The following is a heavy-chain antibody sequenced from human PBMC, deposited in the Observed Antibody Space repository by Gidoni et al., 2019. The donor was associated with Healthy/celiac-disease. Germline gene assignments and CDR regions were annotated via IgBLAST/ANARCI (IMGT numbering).Heavy chain of an antibody. CDR2: IYPGDPNT. Sequence: EVQLVQSGAEVKKPGASLKISCKGSGYSFTSYWIGWVRQMPGKGLEWMGIIYPGDPNTRYSPSVQGQVTISADNAISTAYLQWSSLKASDTAMYYCARHHGGPPDSSGSPLGYWGQGTLVTVSS. CDR3: ARHHGGPPDSSGSPLGY. CDR1: GYSFTSYW. J-gene: IGHJ4*02. D-gene: IGHD3-22*01. V-gene: IGHV5-51*01.